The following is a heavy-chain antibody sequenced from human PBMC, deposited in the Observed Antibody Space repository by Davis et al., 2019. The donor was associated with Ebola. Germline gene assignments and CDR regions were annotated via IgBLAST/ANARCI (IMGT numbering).Heavy chain of an antibody. D-gene: IGHD3-16*01. CDR3: ARDRGVGDYYYYYGMDV. J-gene: IGHJ6*02. V-gene: IGHV4-61*01. Sequence: SETLSLTCIVSGVSVSSGSYYWTWIRQPPGKGLEWIGYIHPSGDTKYNPFLKSRVTISLDTSQNQFSLKLTSATAADTAVYYCARDRGVGDYYYYYGMDVWGQGTTVTVSS. CDR1: GVSVSSGSYY. CDR2: IHPSGDT.